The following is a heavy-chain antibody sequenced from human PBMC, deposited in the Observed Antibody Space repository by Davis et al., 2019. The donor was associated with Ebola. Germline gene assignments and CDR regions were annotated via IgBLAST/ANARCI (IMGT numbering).Heavy chain of an antibody. Sequence: GESLKISCKGSGYSFTSYWIAWVRQMPGKGLEWMGIIYPGDSDTRYSPSFQGQVTISADKSISTAYLQWSSLKASDTAMYYCARREGYCISTSCPNWFDPWGQGTLVTVSS. V-gene: IGHV5-51*01. CDR1: GYSFTSYW. J-gene: IGHJ5*02. D-gene: IGHD2-2*01. CDR3: ARREGYCISTSCPNWFDP. CDR2: IYPGDSDT.